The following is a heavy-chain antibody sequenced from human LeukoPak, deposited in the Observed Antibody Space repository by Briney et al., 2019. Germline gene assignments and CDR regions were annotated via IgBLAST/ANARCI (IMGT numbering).Heavy chain of an antibody. CDR1: GYSFSDYW. J-gene: IGHJ4*02. V-gene: IGHV5-51*01. CDR2: IYPGDSDI. Sequence: GESLKISCKGFGYSFSDYWIGWVRQMPGKGLELMGIIYPGDSDIRYRPSFQGQVTISADKSISTAYLQWSSLKASDTAMYYCARLEGEMATIKWGYWGQGTLVTVSS. D-gene: IGHD5-24*01. CDR3: ARLEGEMATIKWGY.